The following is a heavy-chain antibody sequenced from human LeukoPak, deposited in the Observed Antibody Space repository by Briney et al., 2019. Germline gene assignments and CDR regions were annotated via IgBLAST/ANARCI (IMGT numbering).Heavy chain of an antibody. CDR1: GGTFNNSA. D-gene: IGHD4-17*01. CDR2: IMPLFGTA. J-gene: IGHJ5*02. CDR3: VRDVHGDYGSGWFDP. V-gene: IGHV1-69*05. Sequence: SVKVSCKTSGGTFNNSAISWVRQAPGQGLEWLGGIMPLFGTAGYAQKFQGRVTITKDESTRTVYLELTSLTSDDTAVYYCVRDVHGDYGSGWFDPWGQGTLVSVSS.